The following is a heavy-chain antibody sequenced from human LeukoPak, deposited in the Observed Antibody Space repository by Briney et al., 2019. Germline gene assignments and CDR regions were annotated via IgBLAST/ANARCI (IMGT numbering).Heavy chain of an antibody. Sequence: PSETLSLTCTVSGGFISSYYWSWIRQPPGKGLEWIGYIYDSGSTNYNPSLKSRVTISEDTSKRQFSLKLRSVTAADTAVYYCARVVGRYCSSTSCYIDYWGQGTLVTVSS. CDR1: GGFISSYY. D-gene: IGHD2-2*02. CDR2: IYDSGST. J-gene: IGHJ4*02. CDR3: ARVVGRYCSSTSCYIDY. V-gene: IGHV4-59*01.